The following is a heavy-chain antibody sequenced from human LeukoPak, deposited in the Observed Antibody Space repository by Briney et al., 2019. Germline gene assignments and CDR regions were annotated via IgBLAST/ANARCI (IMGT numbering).Heavy chain of an antibody. D-gene: IGHD6-13*01. CDR2: ISAYNGNT. J-gene: IGHJ4*02. CDR3: ARAQVGIQQLGHFDY. V-gene: IGHV1-18*01. CDR1: GYTFTSYG. Sequence: GASVKVSCKASGYTFTSYGISWVRQAPGQGLEWMGWISAYNGNTNYAQKLQGRVTMTTDTSTSTAYMELRSLRSDDTAVYYCARAQVGIQQLGHFDYWGQGTLVTVSS.